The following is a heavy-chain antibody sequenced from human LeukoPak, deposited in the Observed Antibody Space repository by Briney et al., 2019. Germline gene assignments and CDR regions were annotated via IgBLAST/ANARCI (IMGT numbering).Heavy chain of an antibody. J-gene: IGHJ4*02. CDR1: GYTFTGYY. CDR3: ASVRDGLRLSTRFDY. D-gene: IGHD5-12*01. Sequence: GASVKVSCKASGYTFTGYYIHWVRQAPGQGLEWMGWINPNSGGTNYAQKFQGRVTMTRDTSISTAYMELSRLRSDDTAVFYCASVRDGLRLSTRFDYWGQGTLVTVSS. V-gene: IGHV1-2*02. CDR2: INPNSGGT.